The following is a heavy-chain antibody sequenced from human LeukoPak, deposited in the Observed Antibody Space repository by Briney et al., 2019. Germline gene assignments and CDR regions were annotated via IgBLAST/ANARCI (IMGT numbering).Heavy chain of an antibody. CDR1: GGSISSSSYY. J-gene: IGHJ4*02. V-gene: IGHV4-39*01. D-gene: IGHD6-13*01. CDR3: VKYAAANGYFDY. CDR2: IYYSGST. Sequence: SETLSLTCTVSGGSISSSSYYWGWIRQPPGKGLEWIGSIYYSGSTYYNPSLKSRVTISVDTSKNQLSLKLSSVTAADTAVYYCVKYAAANGYFDYWGQGTLVTVSS.